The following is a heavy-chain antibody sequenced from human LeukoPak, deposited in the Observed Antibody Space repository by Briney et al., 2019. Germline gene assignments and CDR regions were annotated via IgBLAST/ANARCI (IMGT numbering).Heavy chain of an antibody. CDR2: ISYDGSNK. CDR3: ARERYYGSGAPKFDF. V-gene: IGHV3-30*04. D-gene: IGHD3-10*01. Sequence: GRSLRLSCAASGFTFSSYAMHWVRQAPGKGLEWVAVISYDGSNKYYADSVKGRFTISRDNAKNSLYLHMDSLRAEDTAVYYCARERYYGSGAPKFDFWGQGALVTVSS. J-gene: IGHJ4*02. CDR1: GFTFSSYA.